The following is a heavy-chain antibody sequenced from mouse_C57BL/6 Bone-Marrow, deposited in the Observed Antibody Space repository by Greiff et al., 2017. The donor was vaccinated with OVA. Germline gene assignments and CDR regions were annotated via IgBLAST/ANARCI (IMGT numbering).Heavy chain of an antibody. CDR2: ISTYYGNT. CDR3: ARWSYAMDY. CDR1: SYTFTDYA. V-gene: IGHV1-67*01. Sequence: VQLQQSGPELVRPGVSVKISCKGSSYTFTDYAMHWVKQSHAKSLEWIGVISTYYGNTNYNQKFKGKATMTVDKSSSTAYMELARLTSEDSAVYYCARWSYAMDYWGQGTSVTVSS. J-gene: IGHJ4*01.